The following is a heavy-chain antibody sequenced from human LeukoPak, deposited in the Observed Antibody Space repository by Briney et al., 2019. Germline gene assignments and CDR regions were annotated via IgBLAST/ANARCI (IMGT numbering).Heavy chain of an antibody. D-gene: IGHD6-19*01. V-gene: IGHV3-20*04. CDR2: IKWNGDTT. J-gene: IGHJ4*02. CDR1: GFNFDDYG. Sequence: GGSLRLSCTASGFNFDDYGMSWVRQVPGKGLEWVSRIKWNGDTTAYADSVKGRFTISRDNAKNSLYLQMNSLRADDTALYYCARDRPRYTSGWSSGRSIDSWGQGTLVTVSS. CDR3: ARDRPRYTSGWSSGRSIDS.